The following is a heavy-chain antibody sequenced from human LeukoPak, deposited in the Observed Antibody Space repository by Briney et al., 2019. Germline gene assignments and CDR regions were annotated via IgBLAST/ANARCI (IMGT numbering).Heavy chain of an antibody. V-gene: IGHV1-2*04. J-gene: IGHJ4*02. D-gene: IGHD3-9*01. CDR2: INPNSGGT. Sequence: VKVSCKASGYTFTGYYMHWVRQAPGQGLEWMGWINPNSGGTNYAQKFQGWVTMTRDTSISTAYMELSRLRSDDTAVYYCARGGLLRYFDWLSEGDYWGQGTLVTVSS. CDR1: GYTFTGYY. CDR3: ARGGLLRYFDWLSEGDY.